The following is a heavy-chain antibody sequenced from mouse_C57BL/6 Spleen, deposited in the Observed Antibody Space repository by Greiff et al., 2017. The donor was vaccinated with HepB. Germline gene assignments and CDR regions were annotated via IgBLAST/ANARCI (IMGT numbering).Heavy chain of an antibody. V-gene: IGHV1-42*01. J-gene: IGHJ4*01. Sequence: VQLQQSGPELVKPGASVKISCKASGYSFTGYYMNWVKQSPEKSLEWIGEINPSTGGTTYNQKFKAKATLTVEKSSSTAYMQLKSLTSEDSAVYYCAALITTVVAKDYAMDYWGQGTSVTVSS. CDR3: AALITTVVAKDYAMDY. D-gene: IGHD1-1*01. CDR2: INPSTGGT. CDR1: GYSFTGYY.